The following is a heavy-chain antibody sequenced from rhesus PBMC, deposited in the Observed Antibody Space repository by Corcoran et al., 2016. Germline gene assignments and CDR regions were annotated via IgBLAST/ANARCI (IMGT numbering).Heavy chain of an antibody. CDR1: GASISRTY. J-gene: IGHJ4*01. Sequence: QVPLQESGPGLVKPSETLPLTCAVSGASISRTYLRLLLPPPGKGLEWIGYIYGGSGSTSYNPSLKSRVTISRDTSKNQFSLKLSAVAAADTAVYYCARDRRWPTYFDYWGQGVLVTVSS. CDR3: ARDRRWPTYFDY. D-gene: IGHD6-37*01. V-gene: IGHV4-147*01. CDR2: IYGGSGST.